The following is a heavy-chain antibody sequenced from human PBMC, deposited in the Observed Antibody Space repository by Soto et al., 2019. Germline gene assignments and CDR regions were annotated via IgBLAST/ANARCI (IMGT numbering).Heavy chain of an antibody. J-gene: IGHJ6*02. CDR1: GYTNPIYA. Sequence: ASVTVACKASGYTNPIYAMRWVRQNTGQRLEWMGWINAGNGNTKYSQKFQGRVTITRDTSASTAYMELSSLRSEDTAVYYCARSDLARENYGMDVWGQGTTVTVSS. CDR3: ARSDLARENYGMDV. V-gene: IGHV1-3*01. CDR2: INAGNGNT.